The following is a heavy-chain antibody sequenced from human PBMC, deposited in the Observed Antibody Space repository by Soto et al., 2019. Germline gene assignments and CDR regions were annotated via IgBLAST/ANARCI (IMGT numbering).Heavy chain of an antibody. CDR3: VCMTTVTTLDY. V-gene: IGHV4-59*08. J-gene: IGHJ4*02. CDR2: IYYSGST. D-gene: IGHD4-4*01. Sequence: SETLSLTCTVSGGSISSYYWSWIRQPPGKGLEWIGYIYYSGSTNYNPSLKSRVIISVDTSKNQFSLKLSSVTAADTAVYYCVCMTTVTTLDYWGQGTLVTVSS. CDR1: GGSISSYY.